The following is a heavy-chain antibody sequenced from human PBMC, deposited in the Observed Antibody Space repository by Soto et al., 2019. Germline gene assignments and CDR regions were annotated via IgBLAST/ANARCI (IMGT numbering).Heavy chain of an antibody. Sequence: GGSLRLSCAASGFTFSSYAMSWVRQAPGQGLERVSAISGSDGSTYYADSVKGRFTITRDKSKNTLYLQMNSLIAEDTAVYYCAKEKGRSYRDGADFDIWGQGTMVTVSS. CDR3: AKEKGRSYRDGADFDI. CDR2: ISGSDGST. D-gene: IGHD1-26*01. J-gene: IGHJ3*02. CDR1: GFTFSSYA. V-gene: IGHV3-23*01.